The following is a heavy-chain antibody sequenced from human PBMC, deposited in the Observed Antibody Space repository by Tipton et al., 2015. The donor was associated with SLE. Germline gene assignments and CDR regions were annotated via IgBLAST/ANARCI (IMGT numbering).Heavy chain of an antibody. CDR2: IYYSGST. CDR1: GVSISGSTYY. Sequence: TLSLTCSFSGVSISGSTYYWGWIRQPPGKGLEWIGNIYYSGSTHYNPSLKSRVTISVDTSKNQISLNVRSVTAADTAVYYCARDVDPGAYGMDVSGQGTTVTVSS. V-gene: IGHV4-39*07. D-gene: IGHD1-26*01. J-gene: IGHJ6*02. CDR3: ARDVDPGAYGMDV.